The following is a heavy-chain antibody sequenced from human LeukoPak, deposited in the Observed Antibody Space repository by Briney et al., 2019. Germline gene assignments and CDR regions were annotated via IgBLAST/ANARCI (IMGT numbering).Heavy chain of an antibody. Sequence: ASVTVSCTASGYTFTSYAMNWVRQAPGQGLEWMGWINTNTGNPTYAQGFTGRFVFSLDTSVSTAYLQISSLKAEDTAVYYCARAVDPYSSSWDYYYGMDVWGQGTTVTVSS. CDR3: ARAVDPYSSSWDYYYGMDV. V-gene: IGHV7-4-1*02. D-gene: IGHD6-13*01. J-gene: IGHJ6*02. CDR1: GYTFTSYA. CDR2: INTNTGNP.